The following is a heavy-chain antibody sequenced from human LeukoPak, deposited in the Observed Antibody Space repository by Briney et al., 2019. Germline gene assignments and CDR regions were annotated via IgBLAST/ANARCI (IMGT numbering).Heavy chain of an antibody. V-gene: IGHV1-2*02. Sequence: ASVKVSCKASGYTFTGYYMHWVRQAPGQGLEWMGWINPNSGGTNYAQKFQGRVTMTRDTSISTAYMELSRLRSDDTAVYYCANLAVITQAFDIWGQGTMVTVSS. D-gene: IGHD4-23*01. CDR3: ANLAVITQAFDI. J-gene: IGHJ3*02. CDR2: INPNSGGT. CDR1: GYTFTGYY.